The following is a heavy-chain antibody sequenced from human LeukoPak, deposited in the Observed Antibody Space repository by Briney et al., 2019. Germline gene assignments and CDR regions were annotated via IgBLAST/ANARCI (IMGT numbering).Heavy chain of an antibody. CDR2: IYYSGSI. J-gene: IGHJ4*02. Sequence: SETLSLTCTVSGGSISSSSYYWSWIRQPPGKGLEWIGYIYYSGSINYNPSLKSRVTISVDTSKNQFSLKLSSVTAADTAVYYCARNRYTSSYSYFDYWGQGTLVTVSS. CDR3: ARNRYTSSYSYFDY. V-gene: IGHV4-61*01. D-gene: IGHD6-13*01. CDR1: GGSISSSSYY.